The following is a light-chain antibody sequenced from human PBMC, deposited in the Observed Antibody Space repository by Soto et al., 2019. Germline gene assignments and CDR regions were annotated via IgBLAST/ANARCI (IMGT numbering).Light chain of an antibody. CDR2: WAS. V-gene: IGKV4-1*01. CDR3: QQYYSTPLT. J-gene: IGKJ3*01. Sequence: DIVMTQSPDSLAVSLGERATIYCKSSQSVLYSSNNKNYLAWYQQKPGQPPKLLIYWASTRESGVPDRFSGSGSGTDLTLTISSLQSEDVAVYYCQQYYSTPLTFGPGTKVDIK. CDR1: QSVLYSSNNKNY.